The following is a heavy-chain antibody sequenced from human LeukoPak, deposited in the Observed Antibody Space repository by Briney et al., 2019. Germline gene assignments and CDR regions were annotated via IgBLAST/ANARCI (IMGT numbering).Heavy chain of an antibody. Sequence: GASVKVSCKASGYTFTGYYMHWVRQAPGQGLEWMGWINPNSGGTNYAQKFQGRVTMTRDTSISIAYMELSRLRSDDTAVYYCARGAGCSSTSCYALRYFDLWGRGTLVTVSS. CDR3: ARGAGCSSTSCYALRYFDL. CDR1: GYTFTGYY. CDR2: INPNSGGT. D-gene: IGHD2-2*01. V-gene: IGHV1-2*02. J-gene: IGHJ2*01.